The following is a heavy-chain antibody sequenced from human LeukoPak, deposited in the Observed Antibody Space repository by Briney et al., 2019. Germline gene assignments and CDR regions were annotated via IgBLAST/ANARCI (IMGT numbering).Heavy chain of an antibody. CDR1: GGSVSSGSYY. J-gene: IGHJ6*02. Sequence: PSETLSLTCTVSGGSVSSGSYYWSWIRQPPGKGLEWIGYIYFSGSTNYNPSLKSRVTISVDTSKNQFSLKLSSVTAADTAVYYCAGLRGLDVVVPAAIRALPHGMDVWGQGTTVTVSS. D-gene: IGHD2-2*02. V-gene: IGHV4-61*01. CDR3: AGLRGLDVVVPAAIRALPHGMDV. CDR2: IYFSGST.